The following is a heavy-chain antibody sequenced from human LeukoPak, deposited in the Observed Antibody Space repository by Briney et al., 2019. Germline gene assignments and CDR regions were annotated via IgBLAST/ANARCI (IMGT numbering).Heavy chain of an antibody. V-gene: IGHV4-59*08. CDR1: GGSISSYY. J-gene: IGHJ4*02. D-gene: IGHD3-3*01. CDR2: IYYSGST. Sequence: SETLSLTCTVSGGSISSYYWNWIRQPPGKGLEWIGYIYYSGSTNYNPSLKSRVTISVDTSKNQFSLKLSSVTAAHTAVYYCASFYDFWSGYLNWGQGTLVTVSS. CDR3: ASFYDFWSGYLN.